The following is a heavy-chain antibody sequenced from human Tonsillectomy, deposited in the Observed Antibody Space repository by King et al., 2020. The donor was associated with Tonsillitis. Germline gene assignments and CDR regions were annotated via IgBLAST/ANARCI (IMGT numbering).Heavy chain of an antibody. Sequence: QLQESGPGLVKPSETLSLTCTVSGGSINSDNSYWGWIRQPPGKGLEWIGNIYHSGSTYYNPSLKSRVTISVDMSTNQFSLKLSSMTAADTAGYYCARLGRYYDISGYYFAWFDPWGQGALVTVSS. J-gene: IGHJ5*02. CDR3: ARLGRYYDISGYYFAWFDP. CDR1: GGSINSDNSY. D-gene: IGHD3-22*01. V-gene: IGHV4-39*07. CDR2: IYHSGST.